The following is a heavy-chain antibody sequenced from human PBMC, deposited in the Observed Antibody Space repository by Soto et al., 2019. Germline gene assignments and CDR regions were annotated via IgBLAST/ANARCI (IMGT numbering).Heavy chain of an antibody. D-gene: IGHD2-2*01. J-gene: IGHJ6*02. CDR3: AREMNITERSTRLYGMDV. CDR2: INHSGST. V-gene: IGHV4-34*01. CDR1: GGSFSGYY. Sequence: SETLSLTCAVYGGSFSGYYWSWIRQPPGKGLEWIGEINHSGSTNYNPSLKSRVTISVDTSKNQFSLKMSSVTAADTAVYYCAREMNITERSTRLYGMDVWGQGTTVTVSS.